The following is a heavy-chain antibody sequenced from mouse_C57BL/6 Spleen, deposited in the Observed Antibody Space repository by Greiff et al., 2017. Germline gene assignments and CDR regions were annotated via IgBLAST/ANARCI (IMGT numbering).Heavy chain of an antibody. J-gene: IGHJ1*03. Sequence: EVKLVESEGGLVQPGSSMKLSCTASGFTFSDYYMAWVRQVPEKGLEWVANINYDGSSTYYLDSLKSRFIISRDNAKNILYLQMSSLKSEDTATYYCAREPYYYGSSYVRYFDVWGTGTTVTVSS. V-gene: IGHV5-16*01. CDR1: GFTFSDYY. CDR3: AREPYYYGSSYVRYFDV. CDR2: INYDGSST. D-gene: IGHD1-1*01.